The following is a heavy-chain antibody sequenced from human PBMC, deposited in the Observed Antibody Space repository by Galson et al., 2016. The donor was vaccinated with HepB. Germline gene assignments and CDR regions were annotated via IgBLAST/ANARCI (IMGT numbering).Heavy chain of an antibody. D-gene: IGHD6-19*01. J-gene: IGHJ4*02. CDR1: GFTFTSYS. CDR3: AGGITVPGEHFDS. Sequence: SLRLSCAASGFTFTSYSMNWVRQAPGKGLEYVSSITNHGVNRYYAESVKDRFTVSRDNSKNTLYLQMSSLRAEDTAVYYCAGGITVPGEHFDSWGPGTLVTVSS. CDR2: ITNHGVNR. V-gene: IGHV3-64D*06.